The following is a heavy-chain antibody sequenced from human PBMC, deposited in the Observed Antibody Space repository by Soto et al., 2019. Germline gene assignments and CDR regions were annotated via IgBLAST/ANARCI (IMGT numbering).Heavy chain of an antibody. J-gene: IGHJ6*02. D-gene: IGHD3-16*01. CDR1: GGSFSGYY. CDR2: INHSGST. Sequence: SETLSLTCAVYGGSFSGYYWSWIRQPPGKGLEWIGEINHSGSTNYNPSLKSRVTISVDTSKNQFSLKLSSVTAADTAVYYCARGRPLYAFRGVQYYHYLLAVWGQGTTVPGSS. CDR3: ARGRPLYAFRGVQYYHYLLAV. V-gene: IGHV4-34*01.